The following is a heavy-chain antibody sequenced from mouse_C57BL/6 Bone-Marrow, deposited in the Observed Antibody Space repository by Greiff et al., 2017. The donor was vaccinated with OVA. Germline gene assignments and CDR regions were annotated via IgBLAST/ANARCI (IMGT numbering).Heavy chain of an antibody. J-gene: IGHJ4*01. CDR2: INPYNGDT. CDR1: GYSFTGYF. D-gene: IGHD2-3*01. V-gene: IGHV1-20*01. Sequence: VQLQQSGPELVKPGDSVKISCKASGYSFTGYFMNWVMQSHGKSLEWIGRINPYNGDTFYNQKFKGKATLTVDKSSSTAHMELRSLTSEDSAVYYCARRGTFKEIYDGYYDAMDYWGQGTSVTVSS. CDR3: ARRGTFKEIYDGYYDAMDY.